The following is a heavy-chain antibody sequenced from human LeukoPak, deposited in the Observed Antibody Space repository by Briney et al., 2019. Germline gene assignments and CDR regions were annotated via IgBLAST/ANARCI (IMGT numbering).Heavy chain of an antibody. D-gene: IGHD3-22*01. V-gene: IGHV4-4*07. J-gene: IGHJ3*02. CDR1: GGSISSYY. CDR2: IHTSGST. CDR3: ARDVYYYDSSGYENAFDI. Sequence: SETLSLTCTFSGGSISSYYWSWIRQPAGKGLEWIGRIHTSGSTNYNPSLKSRVTMSVDTSKNQFPLKLSSVTAADTAVYYCARDVYYYDSSGYENAFDIWGQGTMVTVSS.